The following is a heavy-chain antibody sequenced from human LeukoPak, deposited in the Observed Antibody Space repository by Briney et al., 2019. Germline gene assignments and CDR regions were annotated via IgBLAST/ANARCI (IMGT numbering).Heavy chain of an antibody. CDR3: ARGIHPGKLYYDSSRYDY. V-gene: IGHV1-2*02. Sequence: ASVKVSCKASGYTFTGYYMHWVRQAPGQGLEWMGWINPNSGGTSYAQKFQGRVTMTRDTSISTAYMELSRLRSDDTAVYYCARGIHPGKLYYDSSRYDYWGQGTLVTVSS. J-gene: IGHJ4*02. D-gene: IGHD3-22*01. CDR1: GYTFTGYY. CDR2: INPNSGGT.